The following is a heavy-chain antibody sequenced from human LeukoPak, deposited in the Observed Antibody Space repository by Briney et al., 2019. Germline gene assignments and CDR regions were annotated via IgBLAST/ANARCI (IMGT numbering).Heavy chain of an antibody. CDR2: IIPIFGTA. CDR3: ARDGFPVGEIRGRYDFWTRAGWFDP. Sequence: GASVKVSCKASGYTFTSYAISWVRQAPGQGLEWMGGIIPIFGTANYAQKFQGRVTITADESTSTAYMELSSLRSEDTAVYYCARDGFPVGEIRGRYDFWTRAGWFDPWGQGTLVTVSS. CDR1: GYTFTSYA. J-gene: IGHJ5*02. D-gene: IGHD3-3*01. V-gene: IGHV1-69*13.